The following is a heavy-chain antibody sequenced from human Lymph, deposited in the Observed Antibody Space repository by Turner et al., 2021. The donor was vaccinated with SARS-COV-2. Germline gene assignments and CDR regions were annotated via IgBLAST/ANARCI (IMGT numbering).Heavy chain of an antibody. J-gene: IGHJ4*02. CDR3: ARDSSGSGTLDY. Sequence: VQLVESGGVVFQPGGSLRLSCAASGFTFNNFPMHWVRQAPGKGLEWVAVISYDGSNKYYADSVKGRFTISRDNSKNTLYLQMNSLRAEDTAVYYCARDSSGSGTLDYWGQGTLVTVSS. CDR2: ISYDGSNK. D-gene: IGHD3-10*01. V-gene: IGHV3-30-3*01. CDR1: GFTFNNFP.